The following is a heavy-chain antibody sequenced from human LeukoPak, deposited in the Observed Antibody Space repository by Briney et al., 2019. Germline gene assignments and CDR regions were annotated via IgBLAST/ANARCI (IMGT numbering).Heavy chain of an antibody. V-gene: IGHV4-39*01. CDR1: GGSISSRSYY. D-gene: IGHD3-10*01. J-gene: IGHJ4*02. Sequence: SETLSLTCTVSGGSISSRSYYWGWIRQPPGKGLEWIGSIYYSGSTYYNPSLKSRVTISVDTSKNQFSLKLSSVTAADTAVYYCARLVVRGPYVDYWGQGTLVTVSS. CDR2: IYYSGST. CDR3: ARLVVRGPYVDY.